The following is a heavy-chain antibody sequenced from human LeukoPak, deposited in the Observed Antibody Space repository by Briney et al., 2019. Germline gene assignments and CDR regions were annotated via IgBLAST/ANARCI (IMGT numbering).Heavy chain of an antibody. V-gene: IGHV3-30*02. CDR2: IRYDGSNK. J-gene: IGHJ3*02. CDR1: GFTFSSYG. D-gene: IGHD1-26*01. CDR3: AKDGEWELRDAFDI. Sequence: GGSLRLSCAASGFTFSSYGMHWVRQAPGKGLEWVAFIRYDGSNKYYADSVKGRFTISRDNSKNTPYLQMNSLRAEDTAVYYCAKDGEWELRDAFDIWGQGTMVTVSS.